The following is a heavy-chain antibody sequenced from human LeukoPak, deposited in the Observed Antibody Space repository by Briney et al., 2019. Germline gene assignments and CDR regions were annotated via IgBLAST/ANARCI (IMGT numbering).Heavy chain of an antibody. Sequence: PGGSLRLSCSASGFTFSSYSMNWVRQAPGKGLEGLAYINRGGDNIWYEDSVKGRVTISRDNARDSLFLQMNSLRDEDTAVYYCARDHDWAFDYWGQGTLVTVSS. CDR1: GFTFSSYS. CDR2: INRGGDNI. J-gene: IGHJ4*02. CDR3: ARDHDWAFDY. V-gene: IGHV3-48*02. D-gene: IGHD3-9*01.